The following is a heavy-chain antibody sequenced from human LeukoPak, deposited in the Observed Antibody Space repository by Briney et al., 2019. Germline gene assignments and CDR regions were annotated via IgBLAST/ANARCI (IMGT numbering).Heavy chain of an antibody. J-gene: IGHJ4*02. Sequence: GGSLRLSCAASGFSFSSYAVSWVRQAPGKGLEWVSAIGGSGGSTYHADSVKGRFTISRDNSKNTLDLQMSSLRAEDTAAYYCAKLTGRIAGAYFDYWGQGTLVTVSS. CDR1: GFSFSSYA. D-gene: IGHD6-19*01. CDR2: IGGSGGST. V-gene: IGHV3-23*01. CDR3: AKLTGRIAGAYFDY.